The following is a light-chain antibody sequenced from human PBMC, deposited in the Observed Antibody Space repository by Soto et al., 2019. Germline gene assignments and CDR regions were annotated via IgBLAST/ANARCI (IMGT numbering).Light chain of an antibody. J-gene: IGKJ5*01. CDR2: GAS. Sequence: EVVMTQSPATLSVSPGERATLSCRASESVSSNLAWYQQRPGQAPRLDIYGASTRATGIPARFSGGGSGTEFTLTISSLQSEDFAVYYCQQYNSWPPITFGQGTRLEIK. CDR1: ESVSSN. CDR3: QQYNSWPPIT. V-gene: IGKV3-15*01.